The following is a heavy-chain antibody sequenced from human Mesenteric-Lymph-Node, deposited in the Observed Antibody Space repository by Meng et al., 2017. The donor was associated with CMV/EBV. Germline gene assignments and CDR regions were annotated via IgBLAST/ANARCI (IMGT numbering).Heavy chain of an antibody. J-gene: IGHJ3*01. V-gene: IGHV3-9*03. CDR2: VSSDSDSI. Sequence: SLKISCVTSGFNFHDFSMHWVRRPPGKGLEWVAAVSSDSDSIAYADSVRGRFIISRDNAKNSLYLQMNDLRPEDMALYYCAKGDGAYYESAFLFWGQGTMVTV. CDR1: GFNFHDFS. CDR3: AKGDGAYYESAFLF. D-gene: IGHD3-22*01.